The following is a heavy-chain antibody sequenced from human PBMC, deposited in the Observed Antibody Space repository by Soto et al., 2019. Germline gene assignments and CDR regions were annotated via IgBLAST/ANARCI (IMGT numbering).Heavy chain of an antibody. CDR1: SGSISSGGYS. J-gene: IGHJ5*02. CDR2: IYHSGST. CDR3: ARVPGP. V-gene: IGHV4-30-2*01. Sequence: SETLPLTCAVSSGSISSGGYSWSWIRQPPGKGLEWIGYIYHSGSTYYNPSLKSRVTISVDRSKNQFSLKLSSVTAADTAVYYCARVPGPWGQGTLVTVSS.